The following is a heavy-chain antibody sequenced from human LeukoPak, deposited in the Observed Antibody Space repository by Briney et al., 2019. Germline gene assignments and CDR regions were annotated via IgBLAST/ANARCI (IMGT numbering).Heavy chain of an antibody. Sequence: GASVKVSFKASGYTFTSYGISWVRQAPGQGLEWMGWISAYNGNTHYAQKLQGRVTMTTDTSPSTAYMELRSLRSDDTAVYYCARVPGDPLRYFDWLLSHTLYFDYWGQGTLVTVSS. J-gene: IGHJ4*02. D-gene: IGHD3-9*01. V-gene: IGHV1-18*01. CDR1: GYTFTSYG. CDR3: ARVPGDPLRYFDWLLSHTLYFDY. CDR2: ISAYNGNT.